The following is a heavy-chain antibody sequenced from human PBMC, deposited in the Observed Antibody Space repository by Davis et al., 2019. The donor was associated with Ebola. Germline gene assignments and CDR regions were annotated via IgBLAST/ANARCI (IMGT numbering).Heavy chain of an antibody. CDR2: IWYDGSNK. V-gene: IGHV3-33*01. J-gene: IGHJ6*02. CDR3: ARDGVDTAMVLPEYGMDV. Sequence: GESLKISCAASGFTFSSYGMHWVRQAPGKGLEWVAVIWYDGSNKYYADSVKGRFTISRDNSKNTLYLQMNSLRAEDTAVYYCARDGVDTAMVLPEYGMDVWGQGTTVTVSS. CDR1: GFTFSSYG. D-gene: IGHD5-18*01.